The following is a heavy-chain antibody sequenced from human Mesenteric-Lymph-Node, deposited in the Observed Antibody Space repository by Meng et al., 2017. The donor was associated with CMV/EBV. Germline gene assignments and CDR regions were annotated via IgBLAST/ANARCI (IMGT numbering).Heavy chain of an antibody. V-gene: IGHV1-18*04. CDR3: ARNMLVGATGDYYYYYGMDV. Sequence: ASVKVSCKASGYTFTGYYVHWVRQAPGQGLEWMGWISAYNGNTKYAQKLQGRLTMTTDTSTNTANMELRSLRLDDTAVYYCARNMLVGATGDYYYYYGMDVWGQGTTVTVSS. CDR1: GYTFTGYY. J-gene: IGHJ6*02. CDR2: ISAYNGNT. D-gene: IGHD1-26*01.